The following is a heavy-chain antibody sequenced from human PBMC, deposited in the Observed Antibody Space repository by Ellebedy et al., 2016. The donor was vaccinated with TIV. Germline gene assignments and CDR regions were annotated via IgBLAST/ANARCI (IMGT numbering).Heavy chain of an antibody. J-gene: IGHJ6*02. V-gene: IGHV1-2*02. D-gene: IGHD6-13*01. CDR3: ARVRRGSSGMDV. Sequence: ASVKVSCKASGYTCTAYYMHWVRQAPGQGLEWMGWINPDSGGTNFAQKFQGRVTMTRDTSVNTAYMELSRLESDDTAVYFCARVRRGSSGMDVWGQGTTVTVS. CDR2: INPDSGGT. CDR1: GYTCTAYY.